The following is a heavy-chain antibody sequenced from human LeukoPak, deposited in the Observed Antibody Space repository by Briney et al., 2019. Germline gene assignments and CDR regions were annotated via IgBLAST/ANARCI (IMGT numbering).Heavy chain of an antibody. CDR3: AAMGSYYFEY. CDR1: GGSISSGDYY. J-gene: IGHJ4*02. V-gene: IGHV4-30-4*01. D-gene: IGHD2-2*01. CDR2: IYYSGST. Sequence: SETLSLTCTVSGGSISSGDYYWSWIRQPPGQGLEWIGYIYYSGSTYYNPSLKSRVTISVDTSKNQFSLKLSSVTAADTAVYYCAAMGSYYFEYCGQGTLVTVSS.